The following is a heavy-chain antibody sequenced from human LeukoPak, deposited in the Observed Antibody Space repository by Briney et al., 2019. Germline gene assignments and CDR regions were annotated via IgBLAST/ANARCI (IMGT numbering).Heavy chain of an antibody. CDR2: ISSSSSTI. D-gene: IGHD2-2*01. V-gene: IGHV3-48*01. J-gene: IGHJ4*02. CDR1: GFTFSSYS. CDR3: ARDLECSSTSCSLPFDY. Sequence: QPGGSLRLSCAASGFTFSSYSMNWVRQAPGKGLEWVSYISSSSSTIYYADSVKGRFTISRDNAKNSLYLQMNSLRAEDTAVYNCARDLECSSTSCSLPFDYWGQGTLVTVSS.